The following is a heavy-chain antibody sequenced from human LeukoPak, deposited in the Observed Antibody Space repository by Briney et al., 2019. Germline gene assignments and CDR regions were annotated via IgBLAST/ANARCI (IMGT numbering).Heavy chain of an antibody. V-gene: IGHV1-2*02. CDR1: GYTFTGYY. Sequence: GASVKVSCKASGYTFTGYYMHWVRPAPGQGLEWMGWINPNSGGTNYAQKFQGRVTMTRDTSISTAYMELSRLRSDDTAVYYCAISLPAITIFGVVIMTDAFDIWGQGTMVTVSS. CDR3: AISLPAITIFGVVIMTDAFDI. J-gene: IGHJ3*02. CDR2: INPNSGGT. D-gene: IGHD3-3*01.